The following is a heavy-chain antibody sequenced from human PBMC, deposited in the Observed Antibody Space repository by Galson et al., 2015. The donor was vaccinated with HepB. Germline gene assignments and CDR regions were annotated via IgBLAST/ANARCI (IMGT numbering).Heavy chain of an antibody. CDR2: ISGSGDT. D-gene: IGHD3-10*01. J-gene: IGHJ3*02. V-gene: IGHV3-23*01. CDR3: AKDRGGERWNDAFAI. CDR1: GFTFSNYA. Sequence: SLRLSCAASGFTFSNYAMSWVRQAPGKGLEWVSGISGSGDTYYTDSVKGRFTIFRDNSKNTLYLQMNSLRAEDTAVYYCAKDRGGERWNDAFAIWGQGTMVTVSS.